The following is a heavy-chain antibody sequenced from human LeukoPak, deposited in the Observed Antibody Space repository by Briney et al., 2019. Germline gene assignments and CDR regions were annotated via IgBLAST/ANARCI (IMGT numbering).Heavy chain of an antibody. V-gene: IGHV4-4*02. Sequence: SGTLSLTCAVSGGSISSSNWWSWVRQPPGKGLEWIGEIYHSGSTNYNPSLKSRVTISVDGSKNQFSLKLSSVTAADTAVYYCARDPRERSSSHYYDYYGMDVWGQGTTVTVSS. CDR1: GGSISSSNW. CDR2: IYHSGST. J-gene: IGHJ6*02. D-gene: IGHD6-13*01. CDR3: ARDPRERSSSHYYDYYGMDV.